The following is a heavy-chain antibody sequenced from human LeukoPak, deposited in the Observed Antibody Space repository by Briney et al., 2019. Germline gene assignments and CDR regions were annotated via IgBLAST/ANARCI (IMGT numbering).Heavy chain of an antibody. J-gene: IGHJ4*02. CDR2: IYTSGST. CDR3: ARDRYYYDSSGYSHRLDY. Sequence: SETLSLTCTFSGGSISSYYWSWIRQPAGKGLEWIGRIYTSGSTNYNPSLKSRVTMSVDTSKNQLSLKLSSVTAADTAVYYCARDRYYYDSSGYSHRLDYWGQGTLVTVSS. D-gene: IGHD3-22*01. V-gene: IGHV4-4*07. CDR1: GGSISSYY.